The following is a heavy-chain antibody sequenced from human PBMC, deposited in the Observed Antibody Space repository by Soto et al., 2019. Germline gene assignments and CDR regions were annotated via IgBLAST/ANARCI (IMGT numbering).Heavy chain of an antibody. CDR3: ARGYTGYCSGGTCYWFDP. J-gene: IGHJ5*02. CDR1: GFSFSSYS. V-gene: IGHV3-21*01. D-gene: IGHD2-15*01. Sequence: EVQLVESGGGLVKPGGSLRLSCAASGFSFSSYSMNWVRQAPGKGLEWVSSISSSASHINYADSVKGRFIISRDNAKKSLNLPMTSLRAEDTAVYYCARGYTGYCSGGTCYWFDPWGQGTLVTVSS. CDR2: ISSSASHI.